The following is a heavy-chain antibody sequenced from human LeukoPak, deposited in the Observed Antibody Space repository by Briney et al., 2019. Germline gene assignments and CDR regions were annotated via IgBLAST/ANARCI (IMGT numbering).Heavy chain of an antibody. CDR3: ARLPGYCSSNSCYKMTIPFDY. CDR2: FDPEDGET. V-gene: IGHV1-24*01. J-gene: IGHJ4*02. D-gene: IGHD2-2*02. CDR1: GYTLTELS. Sequence: ASVKVSCKVSGYTLTELSMHWVRQAPGKGLEWMGGFDPEDGETIYAQKFQGRVTMTENTSTDTAYMELSSLRSEDTAVYYCARLPGYCSSNSCYKMTIPFDYWGQGTLVTVSS.